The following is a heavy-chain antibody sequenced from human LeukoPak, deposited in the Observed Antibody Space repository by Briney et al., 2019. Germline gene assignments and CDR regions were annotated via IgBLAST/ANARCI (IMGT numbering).Heavy chain of an antibody. V-gene: IGHV4-59*01. D-gene: IGHD6-13*01. CDR1: GGSISSYY. J-gene: IGHJ6*02. Sequence: PSETLSLTCTVSGGSISSYYWSWIRQPPGKGLEWIGYIYYSGGTNYNPSLKSRVTISVDTSKNQFSLKLSSVTAADTAVYYCARDSGEGIAAAGAYYYYGMDVWGQGTTVTVSS. CDR2: IYYSGGT. CDR3: ARDSGEGIAAAGAYYYYGMDV.